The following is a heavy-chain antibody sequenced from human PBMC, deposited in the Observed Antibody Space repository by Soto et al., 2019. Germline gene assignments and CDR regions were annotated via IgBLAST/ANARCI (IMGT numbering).Heavy chain of an antibody. D-gene: IGHD3-16*01. V-gene: IGHV4-34*01. CDR3: ARVRILLGEHYYYGMDV. J-gene: IGHJ6*02. CDR2: IDHSGST. Sequence: SETLSLTCAVYGGSFSDYYWTWIRQPPGKGLEWIGEIDHSGSTNYNPSLRSRVTISLDTSKNQFSLNLSSVTAADTGVYYCARVRILLGEHYYYGMDVWGRGTSVTVSS. CDR1: GGSFSDYY.